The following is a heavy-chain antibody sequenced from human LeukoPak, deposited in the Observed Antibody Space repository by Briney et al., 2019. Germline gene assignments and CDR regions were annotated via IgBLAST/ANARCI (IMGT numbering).Heavy chain of an antibody. CDR3: ASTGYCSSTSCYGIDY. Sequence: GESLQISCQGSGSLFTSYWISWARQLPGKGLEWMGRIDPSDSYTNYSPSFQGHVTISADKSISTAYLQWSSLKASDTAMYYCASTGYCSSTSCYGIDYWGQGTLVTVSS. CDR1: GSLFTSYW. V-gene: IGHV5-10-1*01. D-gene: IGHD2-2*01. CDR2: IDPSDSYT. J-gene: IGHJ4*02.